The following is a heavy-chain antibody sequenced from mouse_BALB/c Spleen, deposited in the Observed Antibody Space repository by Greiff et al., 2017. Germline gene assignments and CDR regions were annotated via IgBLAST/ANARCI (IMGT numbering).Heavy chain of an antibody. D-gene: IGHD2-1*01. J-gene: IGHJ4*01. CDR1: GFTFSSFG. CDR3: ARLGNYVYAMDY. Sequence: EVKLMESGGGLVQPGGSRKLSCAASGFTFSSFGMHWVRQAPEKGLEWVAYISSGSSTIYYADTVKGRFTISRDNPKNTLFLQMTSLRSEDTAMYYCARLGNYVYAMDYWGQGTSVTVSS. V-gene: IGHV5-17*02. CDR2: ISSGSSTI.